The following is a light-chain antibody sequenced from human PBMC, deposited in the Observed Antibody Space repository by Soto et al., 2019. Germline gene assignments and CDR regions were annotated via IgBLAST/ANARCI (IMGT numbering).Light chain of an antibody. V-gene: IGLV1-44*01. CDR3: AAWDDSLNGPV. J-gene: IGLJ2*01. CDR2: SNN. Sequence: VLTQPPSASGTPGQRVTISCSGSSSNIGSNTVHWYQQLPGTAPKLLIYSNNQRPSGVPDRFSGSKSGTSASLAISGLQSEDEADYYCAAWDDSLNGPVFGGGTKLTVL. CDR1: SSNIGSNT.